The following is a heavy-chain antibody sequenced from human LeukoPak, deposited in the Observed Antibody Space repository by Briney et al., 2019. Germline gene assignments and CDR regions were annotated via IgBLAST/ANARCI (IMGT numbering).Heavy chain of an antibody. Sequence: ASVKVSCKASGYTFTSYGISWVRQAPGQGLEWMGWISAYNGNTNCAQKLQGRVTMTTDTSTSTAYMELRSLRSDDTAVYYCAGPTVTGNYYGMDVWGQGTTVTVSS. CDR1: GYTFTSYG. CDR2: ISAYNGNT. V-gene: IGHV1-18*01. D-gene: IGHD4-17*01. CDR3: AGPTVTGNYYGMDV. J-gene: IGHJ6*02.